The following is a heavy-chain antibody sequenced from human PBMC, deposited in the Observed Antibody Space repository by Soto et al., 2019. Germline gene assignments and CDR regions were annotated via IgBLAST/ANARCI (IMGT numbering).Heavy chain of an antibody. J-gene: IGHJ1*01. D-gene: IGHD3-10*01. CDR3: ARHYNSATYPLDH. V-gene: IGHV4-59*08. CDR2: IYYTGSA. CDR1: GVSISGYY. Sequence: PSETLSLTCTASGVSISGYYWSWFRQSPGKGLEWIGYIYYTGSASYSPSLRSRVTMSVDTSKNQFSLELNSVTAADTAVYYCARHYNSATYPLDHWGHGTLVTVS.